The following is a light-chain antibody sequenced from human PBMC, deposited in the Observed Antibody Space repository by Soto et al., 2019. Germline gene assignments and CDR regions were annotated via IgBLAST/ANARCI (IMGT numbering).Light chain of an antibody. Sequence: QSALTQPASVSGSPGQSITISCTGTGSDVGAYSYVSWYQQQPGKAPKLMIYEVINRPSGVSNRFSGSKSGNTASLTISGLRAEDEAYYYCSSFTSSNTGVFGTGTKVTVL. V-gene: IGLV2-14*01. CDR3: SSFTSSNTGV. CDR2: EVI. CDR1: GSDVGAYSY. J-gene: IGLJ1*01.